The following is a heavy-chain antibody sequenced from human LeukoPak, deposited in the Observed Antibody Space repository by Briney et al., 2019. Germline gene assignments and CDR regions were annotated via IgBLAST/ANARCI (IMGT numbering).Heavy chain of an antibody. D-gene: IGHD1-1*01. J-gene: IGHJ4*02. V-gene: IGHV4-34*01. CDR1: GLTFSSYA. CDR2: IYHSGNT. CDR3: ARGSLETRGFFDY. Sequence: GSLRLSCAASGLTFSSYAMSWVRQAPGKGLEWIGYIYHSGNTYYNPSLKSRVIISLDTSKNQFSLKLSSVTAADTAVYYCARGSLETRGFFDYWGQGALVTVSS.